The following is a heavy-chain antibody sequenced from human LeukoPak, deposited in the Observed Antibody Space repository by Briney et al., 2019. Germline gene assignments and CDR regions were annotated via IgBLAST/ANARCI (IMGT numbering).Heavy chain of an antibody. Sequence: GGSLRLSCAGSGFNFGSFWMGWVRQAPGRGLQWVANIKQDGTEQFYLDSVRGRFTISRDNGKNELYLQMNGLRTEDTAVYSCARDLDGTGWYEYAYWGQGIMVTVSS. CDR1: GFNFGSFW. V-gene: IGHV3-7*01. CDR3: ARDLDGTGWYEYAY. CDR2: IKQDGTEQ. J-gene: IGHJ4*02. D-gene: IGHD6-19*01.